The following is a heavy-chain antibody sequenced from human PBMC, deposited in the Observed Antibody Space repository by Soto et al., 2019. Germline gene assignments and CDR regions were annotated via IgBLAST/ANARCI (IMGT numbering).Heavy chain of an antibody. Sequence: PSETLSLTCTVSGGSISSSSYYWGWIRQPPGKGLEWIGSIYYSGSTYYNPSLKSRVTISVDTSKNQFSLKLSSVTAADTAVYYCPRVGSGSYWGDYYYYGMDVWGQGTTVTVSS. CDR1: GGSISSSSYY. CDR3: PRVGSGSYWGDYYYYGMDV. J-gene: IGHJ6*02. D-gene: IGHD1-26*01. CDR2: IYYSGST. V-gene: IGHV4-39*07.